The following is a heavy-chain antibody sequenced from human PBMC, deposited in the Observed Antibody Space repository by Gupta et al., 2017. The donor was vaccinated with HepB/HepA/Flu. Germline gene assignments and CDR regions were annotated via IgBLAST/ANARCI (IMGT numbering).Heavy chain of an antibody. CDR2: IKKDVNDK. V-gene: IGHV3-7*01. CDR1: GFSVSDNT. J-gene: IGHJ4*02. Sequence: EVQLVESGGGLVQPGGSLRLSCAASGFSVSDNTMSWVRQAPGKGMEWVARIKKDVNDKDYVDSVKGRFTISRDNARNSLFLHMNNLRADDTAVYYCARGGRALADFWGQGTLVTVSS. CDR3: ARGGRALADF.